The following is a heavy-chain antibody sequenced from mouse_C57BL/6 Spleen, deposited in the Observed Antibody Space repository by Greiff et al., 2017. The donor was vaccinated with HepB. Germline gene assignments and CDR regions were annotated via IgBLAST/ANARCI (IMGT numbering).Heavy chain of an antibody. CDR3: ARWRATGVFDY. Sequence: QVQLQQPGAELVKPGASVKMSCKASGYTFTSYWITWVKQRPGQGLEWIGDIYPGSGSTNYNEKFKSKATLTADTSSSTAYMQLSSLTSEDSAVYDCARWRATGVFDYWGQGTTLTVSS. CDR1: GYTFTSYW. V-gene: IGHV1-55*01. J-gene: IGHJ2*01. CDR2: IYPGSGST. D-gene: IGHD3-1*01.